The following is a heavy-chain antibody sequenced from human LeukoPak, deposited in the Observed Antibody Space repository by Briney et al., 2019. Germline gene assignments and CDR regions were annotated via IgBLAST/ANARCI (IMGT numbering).Heavy chain of an antibody. Sequence: PGRSLRLSCAASGFTFSSYTIHWVRQAPGKGLEWVALISCGGSNKFYANSVKGRFTISRDNSKKTIYLQMNSLRGEDTAVYSCARGATNDFWSGYGWFDPWGQGTLVTVSS. V-gene: IGHV3-30*04. CDR2: ISCGGSNK. D-gene: IGHD3-3*01. CDR1: GFTFSSYT. J-gene: IGHJ5*02. CDR3: ARGATNDFWSGYGWFDP.